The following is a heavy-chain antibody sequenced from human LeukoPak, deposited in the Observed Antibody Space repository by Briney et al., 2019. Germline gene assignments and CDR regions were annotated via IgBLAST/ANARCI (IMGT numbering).Heavy chain of an antibody. J-gene: IGHJ4*02. CDR2: ISSSSTI. CDR1: GFTFSSYS. CDR3: ARDASYYDFWSGYTPPDY. D-gene: IGHD3-3*01. V-gene: IGHV3-48*01. Sequence: GGSLRLSCAASGFTFSSYSMNWVRQAPGKGLEWVSYISSSSTIYYADSVKGRFTISRDNAKDSLYLQMNSLRVEDTAVYYCARDASYYDFWSGYTPPDYWGQGTLVTVSS.